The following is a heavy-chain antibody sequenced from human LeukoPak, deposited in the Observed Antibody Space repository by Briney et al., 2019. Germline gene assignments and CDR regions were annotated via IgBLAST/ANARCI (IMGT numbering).Heavy chain of an antibody. CDR3: ARENSLARSGYXSFFDY. CDR2: INPNSGGT. V-gene: IGHV1-2*04. Sequence: ASVKVSCKASGYTFTGYYMHWVRQASGQGLEWMGWINPNSGGTNYAQKFQGWVTMTRDTSISTAYMELSRLRSDDTAVYYCARENSLARSGYXSFFDYWGQEPWSPSPQ. CDR1: GYTFTGYY. J-gene: IGHJ4*01. D-gene: IGHD3-22*01.